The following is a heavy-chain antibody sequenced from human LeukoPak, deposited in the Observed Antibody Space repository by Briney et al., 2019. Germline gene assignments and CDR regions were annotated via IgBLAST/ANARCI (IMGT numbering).Heavy chain of an antibody. CDR3: ARFSPRAMGNYLDF. D-gene: IGHD7-27*01. CDR1: GFTFDDYA. Sequence: PGGSLRLSCAASGFTFDDYAMHWVRQAPGKGLEWVSGISGSGGSTYYADSVKGRFTISRDNSKNTLYLQMNSLRAEDTAVYYCARFSPRAMGNYLDFWGQGTLVTVSS. CDR2: ISGSGGST. V-gene: IGHV3-23*01. J-gene: IGHJ4*02.